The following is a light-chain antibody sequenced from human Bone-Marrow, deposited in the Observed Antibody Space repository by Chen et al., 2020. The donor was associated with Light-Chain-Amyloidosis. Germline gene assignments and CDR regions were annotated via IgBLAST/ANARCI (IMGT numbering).Light chain of an antibody. CDR2: GSS. Sequence: EIVLTQSPGTLSLSPGEGANLSCRASQTISSNYLTWYQQKFGQAPRLLIYGSSSRATGIPDRFTGSGSGTGFTLTINRLEPEGFAMYYCQQYGTSPLTFGGGTKVEIK. V-gene: IGKV3-20*01. CDR3: QQYGTSPLT. CDR1: QTISSNY. J-gene: IGKJ4*01.